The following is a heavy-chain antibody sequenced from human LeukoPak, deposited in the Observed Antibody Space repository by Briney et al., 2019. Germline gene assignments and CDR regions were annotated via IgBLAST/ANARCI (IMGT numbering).Heavy chain of an antibody. D-gene: IGHD4-17*01. CDR3: AREGYGDYHFDY. CDR2: ISGTSSYI. V-gene: IGHV3-21*01. CDR1: GFTFSSYS. Sequence: GGSLRLSCAASGFTFSSYSMNWVRQAPGKGLEWVSSISGTSSYIYYADSLKGRFTISRDNAKNSLYLQMNSLRAEDTAVCYCAREGYGDYHFDYWGQGSLVTVSS. J-gene: IGHJ4*02.